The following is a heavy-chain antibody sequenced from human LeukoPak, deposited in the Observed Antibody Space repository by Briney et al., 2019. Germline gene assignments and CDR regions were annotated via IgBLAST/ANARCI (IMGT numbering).Heavy chain of an antibody. Sequence: PSETLSLTCAVYGVSFSGYYWSWIRQPPGKGLEWIGEINHSGSTNYNPSLKSRVTISVDTSKNQFSLKLSSVTAADTAVYYCASCAGQYYFDYWGQGTLVTVSS. D-gene: IGHD6-13*01. J-gene: IGHJ4*02. V-gene: IGHV4-34*01. CDR3: ASCAGQYYFDY. CDR2: INHSGST. CDR1: GVSFSGYY.